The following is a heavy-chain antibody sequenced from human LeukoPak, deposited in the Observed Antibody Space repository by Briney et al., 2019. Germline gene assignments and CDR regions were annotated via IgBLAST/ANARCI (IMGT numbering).Heavy chain of an antibody. CDR3: ARGGRITMIVVALFDY. V-gene: IGHV4-39*07. J-gene: IGHJ4*02. CDR1: GGSISSSSLY. CDR2: IYYSGRT. D-gene: IGHD3-22*01. Sequence: SETLSLTCTVSGGSISSSSLYWGWIRQPPGKGLEWIGSIYYSGRTYYNPSLKSRVTISIDTSKNQFSLKLSSVTAADTAVYYCARGGRITMIVVALFDYWGQGTLVSVSS.